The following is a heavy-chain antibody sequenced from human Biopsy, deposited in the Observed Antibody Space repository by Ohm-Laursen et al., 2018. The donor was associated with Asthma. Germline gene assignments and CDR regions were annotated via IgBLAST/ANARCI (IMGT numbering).Heavy chain of an antibody. CDR3: AKDVFPGWELRRGPDY. Sequence: SLRLSCTASGFTFSNYGMHWVRQAPGKGLDWVAVISFDGSNKNYPDSVKGRFTISRDNSRNTLHLQMNSLRAEDTAVYYCAKDVFPGWELRRGPDYWGQGTLVTVSS. J-gene: IGHJ4*02. D-gene: IGHD1-26*01. CDR1: GFTFSNYG. V-gene: IGHV3-30*18. CDR2: ISFDGSNK.